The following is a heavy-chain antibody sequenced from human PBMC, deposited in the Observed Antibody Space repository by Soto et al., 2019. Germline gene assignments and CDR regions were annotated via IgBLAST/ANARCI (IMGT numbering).Heavy chain of an antibody. CDR1: GGSISSSNW. CDR2: IYHSGST. CDR3: ARDGCSSTSCYPTFLSPYYYYGMDV. V-gene: IGHV4-4*02. Sequence: SETLSLTCAVSGGSISSSNWWSWVRQPPGKGLEWIGEIYHSGSTNYNPSLKSRVTISVDKSKNQFSLKLSSVTAAATAVYYCARDGCSSTSCYPTFLSPYYYYGMDVWGQGTTVTVSS. D-gene: IGHD2-2*01. J-gene: IGHJ6*02.